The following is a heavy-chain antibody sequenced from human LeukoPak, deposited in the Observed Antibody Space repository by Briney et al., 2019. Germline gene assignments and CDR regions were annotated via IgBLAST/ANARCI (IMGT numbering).Heavy chain of an antibody. J-gene: IGHJ5*02. CDR3: ARASDYYGSGSYNWFDP. Sequence: SETLSLTCTVSGGPISTYYWTWIRQPAGKGLEWLGRIYSTGSTNFNPSLKGRVTLSVDTSKNQFSLKLSSVTAADTAVYYCARASDYYGSGSYNWFDPWGQGTLVTVSS. CDR2: IYSTGST. V-gene: IGHV4-4*07. CDR1: GGPISTYY. D-gene: IGHD3-10*01.